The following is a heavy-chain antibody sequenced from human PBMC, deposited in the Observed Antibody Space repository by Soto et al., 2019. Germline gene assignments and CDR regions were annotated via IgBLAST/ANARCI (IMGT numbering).Heavy chain of an antibody. J-gene: IGHJ4*02. V-gene: IGHV3-30-3*01. CDR3: ASGDFGVVTITDY. Sequence: QVQLVESGGGVVQPGRSLRLSCAASGFTFSSYAMHWVRQAPGKGLEWVAVISYDGSNKYYADSVKGRFTISRDNSKNTLYLQMNSLRAEDTAVYYCASGDFGVVTITDYWGQGTLVTVSS. D-gene: IGHD3-3*01. CDR1: GFTFSSYA. CDR2: ISYDGSNK.